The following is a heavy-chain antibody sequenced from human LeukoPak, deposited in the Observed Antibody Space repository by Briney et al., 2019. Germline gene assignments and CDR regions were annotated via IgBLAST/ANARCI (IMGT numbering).Heavy chain of an antibody. J-gene: IGHJ4*02. CDR3: ARFYGSGSYYSEFLDY. CDR2: IYYSGST. D-gene: IGHD3-10*01. Sequence: SETLSLTCTVSGGSISSSSYYWGWIRQPPGKGLEWIGSIYYSGSTYYNPSLKSRVTISVDTSKNQFSLKLSSVTAADTAVYYCARFYGSGSYYSEFLDYWGQGTLVTVSS. V-gene: IGHV4-39*01. CDR1: GGSISSSSYY.